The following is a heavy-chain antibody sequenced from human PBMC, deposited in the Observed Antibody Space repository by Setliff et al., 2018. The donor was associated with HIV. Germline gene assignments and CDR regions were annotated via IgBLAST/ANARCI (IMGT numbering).Heavy chain of an antibody. Sequence: TLSLTCTVSGGSINSGSYFWSWIRQPAGKGLEWIGRIYYSGSPNYNPSLKSRVAISVDTSRNQFSLNLTSVTAADTAVYYCARDHIAAPGMGFDPWGRGTLVTVSS. CDR1: GGSINSGSYF. J-gene: IGHJ5*02. CDR3: ARDHIAAPGMGFDP. V-gene: IGHV4-61*10. CDR2: IYYSGSP. D-gene: IGHD6-13*01.